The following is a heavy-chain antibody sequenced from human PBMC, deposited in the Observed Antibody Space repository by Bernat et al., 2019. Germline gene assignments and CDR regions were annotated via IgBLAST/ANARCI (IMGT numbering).Heavy chain of an antibody. CDR3: ARSVAGVLDY. CDR2: INHSGST. D-gene: IGHD6-19*01. J-gene: IGHJ4*02. V-gene: IGHV4-34*01. CDR1: GGSFSGYY. Sequence: QVQLQQWGAGLLKPSETLSLTCAVYGGSFSGYYWSWIRQPPGKGPEWIGEINHSGSTNYNPSLKSRVTISVDTSKNQFSLKLSSVTAADTAVYYCARSVAGVLDYWGQGTLVTVSS.